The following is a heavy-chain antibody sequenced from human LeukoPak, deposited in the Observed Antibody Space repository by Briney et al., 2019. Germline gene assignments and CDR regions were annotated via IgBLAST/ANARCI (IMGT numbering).Heavy chain of an antibody. D-gene: IGHD6-13*01. CDR1: GFTFSSYW. V-gene: IGHV3-7*01. CDR3: ARDQGFGEQQLRY. J-gene: IGHJ4*02. Sequence: PGGSLRLSCAASGFTFSSYWMSWVRQAPGKGLEWVANIKQDGSEKYYVDSVKGRFTISRDNAKNSLFLQMNSLRAEDTAVYYCARDQGFGEQQLRYWAQGTLVTVSS. CDR2: IKQDGSEK.